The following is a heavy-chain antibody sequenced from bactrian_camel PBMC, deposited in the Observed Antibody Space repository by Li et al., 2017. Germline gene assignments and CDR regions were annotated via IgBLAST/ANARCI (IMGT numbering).Heavy chain of an antibody. Sequence: VQLVESGGGLVQPGGALRLSCERSGFVYTGYCISWFRQAPGKEREGGAAIDSTGSANYADSVKGRLTISRGNAKNTLYLHLNNLKTEDTAMYYCTNLADWVPDTTWGQGTQVTVS. CDR1: GFVYTGYC. CDR3: TNLADWVPDTT. D-gene: IGHD1*01. J-gene: IGHJ6*01. CDR2: IDSTGSA. V-gene: IGHV3S1*01.